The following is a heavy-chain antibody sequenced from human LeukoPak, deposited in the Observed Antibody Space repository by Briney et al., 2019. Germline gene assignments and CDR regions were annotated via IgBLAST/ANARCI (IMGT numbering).Heavy chain of an antibody. CDR2: ISSDGINK. CDR3: AKSIHSRYIYGYLFDC. Sequence: GGSLRLSCAASGFTFSSYGMHWVRQAPGKGLEWVAVISSDGINKYYADSVKGRFTISRDNSKNTLDLQMNSLRTEDTAVYYCAKSIHSRYIYGYLFDCWGLGTLATVSS. CDR1: GFTFSSYG. V-gene: IGHV3-30*18. J-gene: IGHJ4*02. D-gene: IGHD5-18*01.